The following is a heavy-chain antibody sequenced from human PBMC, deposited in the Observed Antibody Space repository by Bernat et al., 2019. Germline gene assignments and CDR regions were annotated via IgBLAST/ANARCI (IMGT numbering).Heavy chain of an antibody. CDR3: ARNSRRYCSGGSCYGY. CDR2: IYYSGST. Sequence: QLQLQESGPVLVKPSETLSLTCTVSGGSISSSSYYWGWIRQPPGKGLEWIGSIYYSGSTYYNPSLKSRVTISVDTSKNQFSLKLSSVTAADTAVYYCARNSRRYCSGGSCYGYWGQGTLVTVSS. V-gene: IGHV4-39*01. CDR1: GGSISSSSYY. J-gene: IGHJ4*02. D-gene: IGHD2-15*01.